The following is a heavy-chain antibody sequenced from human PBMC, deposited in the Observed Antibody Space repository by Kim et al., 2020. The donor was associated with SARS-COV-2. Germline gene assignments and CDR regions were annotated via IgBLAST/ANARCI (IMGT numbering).Heavy chain of an antibody. Sequence: ASVKVSCKASGYTFTGYYMHWVRQAPGQGLEWMGWINPNSGGTNYAQKFQGRVTMTRDTSISTAYMELSRLRSDDTAVYYCARDLSWELPNYYYMDVWGKGTTVTVSS. CDR3: ARDLSWELPNYYYMDV. D-gene: IGHD1-26*01. V-gene: IGHV1-2*02. J-gene: IGHJ6*03. CDR1: GYTFTGYY. CDR2: INPNSGGT.